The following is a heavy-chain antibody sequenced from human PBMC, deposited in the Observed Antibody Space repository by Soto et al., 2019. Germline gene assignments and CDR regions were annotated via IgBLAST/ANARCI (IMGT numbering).Heavy chain of an antibody. CDR1: GYSISSGYY. CDR2: IYHSGST. D-gene: IGHD3-16*02. V-gene: IGHV4-38-2*01. J-gene: IGHJ4*02. Sequence: SETLSLTCAVSGYSISSGYYWGWTRQHPGRVLEWIGSIYHSGSTYYNPSLKSRVTISVDTSKNLFSLKLSSVTAADTAVYYCASSSELSLFGYWGQGTLVTVSS. CDR3: ASSSELSLFGY.